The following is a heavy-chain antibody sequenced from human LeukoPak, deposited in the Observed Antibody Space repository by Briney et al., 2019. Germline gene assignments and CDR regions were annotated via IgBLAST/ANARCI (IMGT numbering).Heavy chain of an antibody. J-gene: IGHJ4*02. CDR1: GGTFSSYA. V-gene: IGHV1-69*13. Sequence: ASVKVSCKASGGTFSSYAISWVRQAPGQGLEWMGGIIPIFGTANYAQKFQGKVTITADESTSTAYMELSSLRSEDTAVYYCARVYRSDYGGNSADDYWGQGTLVTVSS. CDR3: ARVYRSDYGGNSADDY. D-gene: IGHD4-23*01. CDR2: IIPIFGTA.